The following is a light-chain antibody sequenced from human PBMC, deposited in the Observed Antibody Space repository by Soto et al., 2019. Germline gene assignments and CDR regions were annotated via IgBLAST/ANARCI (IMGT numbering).Light chain of an antibody. CDR2: DAS. J-gene: IGKJ3*01. Sequence: EIVLTQSPATLSLSPGERATLSCRASQSVSSYLAWSQQKPGQAPRLLIYDASNRATDIPARFSGSGSGTDFTLTISSLEPEDFAVYYCQQRSNWPPFGPGTKVDIK. CDR3: QQRSNWPP. CDR1: QSVSSY. V-gene: IGKV3-11*01.